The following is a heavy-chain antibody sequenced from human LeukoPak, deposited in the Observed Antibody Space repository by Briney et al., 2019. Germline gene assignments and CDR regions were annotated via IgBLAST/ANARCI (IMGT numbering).Heavy chain of an antibody. CDR3: ARAGYDSRDY. CDR1: GFTFSSYE. D-gene: IGHD3-22*01. CDR2: IYSGGST. V-gene: IGHV3-53*01. Sequence: GGSLRLSCAASGFTFSSYEMNWIRQAPGKGLEWVSVIYSGGSTYYADSVKGRFTISRDNSKNTLYLQMNSLRAEDTAVYYCARAGYDSRDYWGQGTLVTVSS. J-gene: IGHJ4*02.